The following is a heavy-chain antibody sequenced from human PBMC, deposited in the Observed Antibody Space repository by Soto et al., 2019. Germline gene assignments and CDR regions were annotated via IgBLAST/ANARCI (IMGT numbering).Heavy chain of an antibody. CDR1: GLTVSSNY. J-gene: IGHJ4*02. CDR3: ERAYKWDEGYFDY. CDR2: IYSGGST. D-gene: IGHD1-1*01. Sequence: DVQLVESGGHLIQPGGSLRLSCAASGLTVSSNYMTWVRQAPGQGLEWVSVIYSGGSTYYADSVKGRCAISRDNSRNTGYLQMDSLRSEDTAVYYCERAYKWDEGYFDYWGRGTLVTVSS. V-gene: IGHV3-53*01.